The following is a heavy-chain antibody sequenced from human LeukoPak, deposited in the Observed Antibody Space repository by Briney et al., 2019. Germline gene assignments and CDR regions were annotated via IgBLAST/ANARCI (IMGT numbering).Heavy chain of an antibody. CDR1: GGSISSYY. Sequence: SETLSLTCTVSGGSISSYYWSWIRQPAGKGLEWIGRIYTSGSTNYNPSLKSRVTMSVDTSKNQFSLELSSVTAADTAVYYCAREIRCSSTSCYADGAWYFDLWGRGTLVTVSS. V-gene: IGHV4-4*07. CDR3: AREIRCSSTSCYADGAWYFDL. J-gene: IGHJ2*01. D-gene: IGHD2-2*01. CDR2: IYTSGST.